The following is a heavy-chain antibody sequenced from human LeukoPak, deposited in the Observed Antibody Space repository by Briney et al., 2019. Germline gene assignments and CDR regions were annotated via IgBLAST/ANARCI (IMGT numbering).Heavy chain of an antibody. CDR1: GFDFIAYG. CDR2: IYPGGSNG. CDR3: ARHFHSAWFGF. D-gene: IGHD5-18*01. Sequence: GESLKISCKCSGFDFIAYGIAWVRQMPGKGLEWMGNIYPGGSNGRYSPSFQGQVTMSADKSITTVYLQWSSLKASDTAMYYCARHFHSAWFGFWGQGSLVTVSS. V-gene: IGHV5-51*01. J-gene: IGHJ4*02.